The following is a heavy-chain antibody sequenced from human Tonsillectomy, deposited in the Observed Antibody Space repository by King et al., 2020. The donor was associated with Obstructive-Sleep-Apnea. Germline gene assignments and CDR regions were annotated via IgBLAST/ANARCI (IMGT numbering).Heavy chain of an antibody. CDR3: VKGRSYDILAAYYPGFDY. CDR1: GFIFSSYA. CDR2: ISSNGGST. V-gene: IGHV3-64D*06. Sequence: VQLVESGGGLVQPGGSLRLSCSASGFIFSSYAMHWVRQAPGKGLEYVSAISSNGGSTYYADSVKGRFTISRDKSKNTLYLQMSSLRVEDTVVYYCVKGRSYDILAAYYPGFDYWGQGTLVTVSS. J-gene: IGHJ4*02. D-gene: IGHD3-9*01.